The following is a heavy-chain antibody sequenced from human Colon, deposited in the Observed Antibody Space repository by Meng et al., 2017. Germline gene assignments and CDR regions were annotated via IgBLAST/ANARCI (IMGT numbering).Heavy chain of an antibody. CDR3: ARNSGSYPYYFDY. V-gene: IGHV3-53*02. J-gene: IGHJ4*02. Sequence: QMVETGGGWVPPGGSLRLSCAASGFTVSSYYLSWVRQAPGKGLEWVSIIYSGGSTYHADSVKGRFTISRDNSKNTLYLQMNSLRAEDTAVYYCARNSGSYPYYFDYWGQGSLVTVS. D-gene: IGHD1-26*01. CDR2: IYSGGST. CDR1: GFTVSSYY.